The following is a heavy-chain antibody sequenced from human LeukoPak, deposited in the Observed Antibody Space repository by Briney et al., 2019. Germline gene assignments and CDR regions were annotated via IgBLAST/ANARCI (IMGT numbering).Heavy chain of an antibody. CDR3: ARGPQGLYSYARDYYYGMDV. Sequence: PSQTLSLTCTVSGGSISSGGYYWSWIRQHPGKGLEWIGYIYYSGSTYYNPSLKSRVTISVDTSKNQFSLKLSSVTAADTAVYYCARGPQGLYSYARDYYYGMDVWGQGTTVTVSS. V-gene: IGHV4-31*03. J-gene: IGHJ6*02. D-gene: IGHD5-18*01. CDR1: GGSISSGGYY. CDR2: IYYSGST.